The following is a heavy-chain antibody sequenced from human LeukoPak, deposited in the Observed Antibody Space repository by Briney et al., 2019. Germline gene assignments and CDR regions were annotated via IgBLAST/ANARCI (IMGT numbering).Heavy chain of an antibody. J-gene: IGHJ3*02. Sequence: GASVKVSCKASGYTFTSYGISWVRQAPGQGLEWMGWISIYNGKINYAQKFQGRVIMTTDTSTSTAYMELRSLRSDDTAVYYCARWDYYDSRTFDIWGQGTMVTVS. V-gene: IGHV1-18*01. CDR3: ARWDYYDSRTFDI. CDR1: GYTFTSYG. CDR2: ISIYNGKI. D-gene: IGHD3-22*01.